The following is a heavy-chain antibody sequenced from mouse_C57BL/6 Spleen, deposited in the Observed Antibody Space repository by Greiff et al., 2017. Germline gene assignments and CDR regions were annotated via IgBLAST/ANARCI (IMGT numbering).Heavy chain of an antibody. J-gene: IGHJ1*03. D-gene: IGHD4-1*01. V-gene: IGHV5-4*01. CDR1: GFTFSSYA. Sequence: DVMLVESGGGLVKPGGSLKLSCAASGFTFSSYAMSWVRQTPEKRLEWVATISDGGSYTYYPDNVKGRFTISRDNAKHNLYLQMSHLKSEDTAMYYCAREQGANWDEYVDVWGTGTTVTVSS. CDR2: ISDGGSYT. CDR3: AREQGANWDEYVDV.